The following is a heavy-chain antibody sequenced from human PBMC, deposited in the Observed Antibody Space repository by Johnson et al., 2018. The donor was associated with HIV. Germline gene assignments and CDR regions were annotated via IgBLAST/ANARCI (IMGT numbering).Heavy chain of an antibody. CDR2: ISWNSDTI. CDR3: ARSGAASIAARGDAFDI. CDR1: GFTIDDDA. J-gene: IGHJ3*02. V-gene: IGHV3-9*01. D-gene: IGHD6-6*01. Sequence: EVQLVESGGGVVRPGGSLRLSCAASGFTIDDDAIHWVRQAPGKGLEWVSGISWNSDTIGYADSVKGRFTISRDSSKNSLYLQMNSLRAEDTAVYYCARSGAASIAARGDAFDIWGQGTMVTVSS.